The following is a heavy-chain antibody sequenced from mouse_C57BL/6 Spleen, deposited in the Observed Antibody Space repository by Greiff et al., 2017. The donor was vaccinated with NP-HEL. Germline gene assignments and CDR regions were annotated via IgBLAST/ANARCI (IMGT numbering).Heavy chain of an antibody. CDR3: ARGPGGYYFDY. CDR1: GYTFTSYW. J-gene: IGHJ2*01. V-gene: IGHV1-69*01. Sequence: QVQLQQPGAELVMPGASVKLSCKASGYTFTSYWMHWVKQRPGQGLEWIGEIDPSDSYTNYNQKFKGKSTLPVDKSSSTAYMQLSSLTSEDSAVYYCARGPGGYYFDYWGQGTTLTVSS. CDR2: IDPSDSYT.